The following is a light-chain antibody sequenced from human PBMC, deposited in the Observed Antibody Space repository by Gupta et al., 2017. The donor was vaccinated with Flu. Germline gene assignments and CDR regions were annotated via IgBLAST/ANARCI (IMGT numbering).Light chain of an antibody. J-gene: IGLJ3*02. CDR3: KTWDIGRRV. Sequence: QPVLTQSPSASASLGASVKLTCTLSSGHSNYAIAWHQQEAEKGPRYLMKSNSDGSHEKGDGVPDRFSGSIYGDERSLTISSVQSDDEADYLCKTWDIGRRVFGGGTKLAVL. CDR1: SGHSNYA. V-gene: IGLV4-69*01. CDR2: SNSDGSH.